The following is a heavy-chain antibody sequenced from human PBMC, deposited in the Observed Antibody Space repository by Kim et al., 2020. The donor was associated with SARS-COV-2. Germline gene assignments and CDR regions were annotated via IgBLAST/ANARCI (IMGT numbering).Heavy chain of an antibody. CDR1: GGSISSDGYY. V-gene: IGHV4-31*02. Sequence: SETLSLTCTVSGGSISSDGYYWSWIRQHPGMDLEWIGYIYYNGSSYYNPSLKSRVTISVDTSKNQFSLKLSSVTAADTAGYYCARRRIDYGDAAGDLWGRGTLVTVSS. J-gene: IGHJ2*01. CDR3: ARRRIDYGDAAGDL. CDR2: IYYNGSS. D-gene: IGHD4-17*01.